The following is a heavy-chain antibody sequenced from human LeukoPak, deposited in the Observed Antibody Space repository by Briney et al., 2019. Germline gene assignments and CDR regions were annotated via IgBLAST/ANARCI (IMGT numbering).Heavy chain of an antibody. V-gene: IGHV4-59*01. CDR3: ARIGEIYGVLFDY. J-gene: IGHJ4*02. CDR2: IYYSGST. Sequence: SETLSLTCTVSGGSISSYYWSWIRQPPGKGLEWIGYIYYSGSTNYNPSLKSRVTISVDTSKNQFSLKLSSVTAADTAVYYCARIGEIYGVLFDYWGQGTLVTVSS. CDR1: GGSISSYY. D-gene: IGHD4-17*01.